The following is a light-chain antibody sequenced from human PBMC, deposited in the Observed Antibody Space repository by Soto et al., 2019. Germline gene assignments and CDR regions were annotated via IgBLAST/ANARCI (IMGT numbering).Light chain of an antibody. V-gene: IGKV4-1*01. J-gene: IGKJ1*01. CDR3: QQYGSSPLRT. Sequence: DIVMTQSPDSLAVSLGERATINCKSSQSLLNSSNNKNYLAWYQQKPGQAPRLLIYGASSRATGIPDRFSGSGSGTDFTLTISRLEPEDFAVYYCQQYGSSPLRTFGQGTKVEIK. CDR2: GAS. CDR1: QSLLNSSNNKNY.